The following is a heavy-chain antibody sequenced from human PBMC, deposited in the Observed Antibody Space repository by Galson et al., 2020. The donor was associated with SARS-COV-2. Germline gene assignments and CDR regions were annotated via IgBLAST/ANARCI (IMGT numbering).Heavy chain of an antibody. V-gene: IGHV4-31*03. Sequence: SETLSLTCTVSGGSISSGGYYWSWIRQHPGQGLEWIGYIYYSGSTYYNPSLKSRVTISVDTSKNQFSLKLSSVTAADTAVYYCARARRQQLVINWFDPWGQGTLVTVSS. CDR1: GGSISSGGYY. CDR2: IYYSGST. D-gene: IGHD6-13*01. J-gene: IGHJ5*02. CDR3: ARARRQQLVINWFDP.